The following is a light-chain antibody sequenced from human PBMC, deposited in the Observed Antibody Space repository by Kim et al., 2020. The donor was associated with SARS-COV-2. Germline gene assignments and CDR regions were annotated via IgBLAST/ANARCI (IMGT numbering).Light chain of an antibody. CDR1: KLVDKY. CDR2: QDS. V-gene: IGLV3-1*01. Sequence: LSPGQTASITCSGDKLVDKYACWYQQKPRQSPVLVIYQDSKRPSGIPERFSGSNSGNTATLTISGTQAMDEADYYCQAWDSSTRVFGTGTKVTVL. J-gene: IGLJ1*01. CDR3: QAWDSSTRV.